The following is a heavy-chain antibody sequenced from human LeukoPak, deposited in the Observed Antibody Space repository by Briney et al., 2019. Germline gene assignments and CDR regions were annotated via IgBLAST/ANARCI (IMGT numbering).Heavy chain of an antibody. V-gene: IGHV3-30*02. CDR1: GFTFSSYG. D-gene: IGHD2-8*02. CDR2: IRYDGSNK. CDR3: ARAAAETGAFRDNWFDP. Sequence: GGSLRLSCAASGFTFSSYGMHWVRQAPGKGLEWVAFIRYDGSNKYYADSVKGRFTISRDNSKNTLYLQMNSLRAEDTALYYCARAAAETGAFRDNWFDPWGQGTLVTVSS. J-gene: IGHJ5*02.